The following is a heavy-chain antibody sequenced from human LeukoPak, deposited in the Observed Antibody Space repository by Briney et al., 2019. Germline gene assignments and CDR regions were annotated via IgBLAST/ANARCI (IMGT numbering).Heavy chain of an antibody. CDR3: AKDISSSWQRGTLDP. D-gene: IGHD6-13*01. CDR1: GFTFDDYA. CDR2: ISWNSGSI. Sequence: GGSLRLSCVVSGFTFDDYAMHWVRQAPGKGLEWVSGISWNSGSIGYEDSVKGRFTISRDNAKNSLYLQMNSLRAEDTALYYCAKDISSSWQRGTLDPWGQGTLVTVSS. V-gene: IGHV3-9*01. J-gene: IGHJ5*02.